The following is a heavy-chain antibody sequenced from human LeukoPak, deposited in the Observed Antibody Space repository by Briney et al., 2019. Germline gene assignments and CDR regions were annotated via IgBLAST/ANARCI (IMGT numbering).Heavy chain of an antibody. CDR1: GFTFSSYA. Sequence: GGSLRLSCAASGFTFSSYAMSWVRQAPGKGLEWVSDISGSGGTTYYADSVKGRFTISRDNSKNTLYLQMSSLRAEDTAVYYCAKDRKVYCSSTSCYNYYGMDVWGQGTTVTVSS. CDR2: ISGSGGTT. J-gene: IGHJ6*02. D-gene: IGHD2-2*02. CDR3: AKDRKVYCSSTSCYNYYGMDV. V-gene: IGHV3-23*01.